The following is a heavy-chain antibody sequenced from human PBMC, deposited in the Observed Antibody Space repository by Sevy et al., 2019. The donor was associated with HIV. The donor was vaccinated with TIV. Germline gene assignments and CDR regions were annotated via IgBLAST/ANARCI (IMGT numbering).Heavy chain of an antibody. CDR2: VYSSGKT. Sequence: SETLSLTCTVSGGSISRFYWSWIRQSAGKGLEWIGRVYSSGKTKYHPSLKSRVTMSVDTSKNQFSLKLNSVTAADTAVYYCARETDGYNYVAEYWGQGTLVTVSS. V-gene: IGHV4-4*07. J-gene: IGHJ4*02. D-gene: IGHD5-12*01. CDR1: GGSISRFY. CDR3: ARETDGYNYVAEY.